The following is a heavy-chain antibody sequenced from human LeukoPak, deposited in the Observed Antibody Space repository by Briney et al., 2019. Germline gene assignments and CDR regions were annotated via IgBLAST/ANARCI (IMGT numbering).Heavy chain of an antibody. CDR2: IIPIFGTA. CDR3: ARGAVVPAEYYYYYYMDV. Sequence: SVKVSCKASGGTFSSYAISWVRQAPGQGLEWMGGIIPIFGTANYAQKFQGRVTITADESTSTAYMELSSLRSEDTAVYYCARGAVVPAEYYYYYYMDVWGKGTTVTVSS. V-gene: IGHV1-69*13. D-gene: IGHD2-2*01. CDR1: GGTFSSYA. J-gene: IGHJ6*03.